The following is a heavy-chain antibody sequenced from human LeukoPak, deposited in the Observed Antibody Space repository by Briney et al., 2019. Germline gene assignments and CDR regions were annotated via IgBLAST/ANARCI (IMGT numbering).Heavy chain of an antibody. Sequence: ASVKVSCKASGYTFTGYYMHWVRQAPGQGLGWMGWINPNSGGTNYAQKFQGRVTMTRDTSISTTYMELSRLRSDDTAVYYCARERTYCSGGSCYDFDYWGQETLVTVSS. V-gene: IGHV1-2*02. CDR1: GYTFTGYY. CDR2: INPNSGGT. CDR3: ARERTYCSGGSCYDFDY. J-gene: IGHJ4*02. D-gene: IGHD2-15*01.